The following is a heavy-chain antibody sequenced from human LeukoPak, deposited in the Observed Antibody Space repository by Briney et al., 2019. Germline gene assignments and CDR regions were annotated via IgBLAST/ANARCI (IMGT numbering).Heavy chain of an antibody. D-gene: IGHD3-3*01. CDR2: IFYSGST. J-gene: IGHJ4*02. CDR3: ARGYYDVWTNYPKNFDQ. CDR1: GGSIISADHY. Sequence: PSQTLSLTCTVSGGSIISADHYWSRIRQPPGKGLEWIGYIFYSGSTNYTPSLKSRLTISVDTSKNQFSLKLSSVTAADTAVYYCARGYYDVWTNYPKNFDQWGQGTLVTVSS. V-gene: IGHV4-30-4*01.